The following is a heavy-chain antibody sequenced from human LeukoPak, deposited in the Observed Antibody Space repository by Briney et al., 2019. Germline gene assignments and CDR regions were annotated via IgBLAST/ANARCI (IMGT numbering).Heavy chain of an antibody. CDR2: IYHSGST. CDR1: GASISSSNW. V-gene: IGHV4-4*02. Sequence: TSETLSLTCAVSGASISSSNWWTWVRQPPGKGLEWIGEIYHSGSTNYNPSLKSRVTISVDKSKNQFSLKLSSVTAADTAVYYCAGATPFKIDYWGQGTLVTVSS. J-gene: IGHJ4*02. CDR3: AGATPFKIDY.